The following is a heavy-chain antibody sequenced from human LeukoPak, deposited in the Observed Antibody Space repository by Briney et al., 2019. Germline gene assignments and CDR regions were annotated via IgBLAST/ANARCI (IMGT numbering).Heavy chain of an antibody. CDR3: ASRWIQDGFDI. J-gene: IGHJ3*02. V-gene: IGHV5-51*01. Sequence: PGESLKISCKGSGYRFTSYWIGWVRQKPGKGLEWMGIIYPGDSDTRYSPSFQGQVTISADKSISTAYLQWSSLKASGTAMYYCASRWIQDGFDIWGQGTMVTVSS. CDR2: IYPGDSDT. D-gene: IGHD5-18*01. CDR1: GYRFTSYW.